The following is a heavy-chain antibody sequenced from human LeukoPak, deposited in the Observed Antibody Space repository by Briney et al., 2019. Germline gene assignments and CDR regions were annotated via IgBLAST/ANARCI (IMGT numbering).Heavy chain of an antibody. D-gene: IGHD5-12*01. Sequence: SETLSLTCTVSGGSTSSYYWGWIRQPPGKGLEWIGSIYYSGSTYYNPSLKSRVTISVDTSKNQFSLKLSSVTAADTAVYYCARREDPRYSGYDSLFDPWGQGTLVTVSS. CDR2: IYYSGST. J-gene: IGHJ5*02. CDR3: ARREDPRYSGYDSLFDP. CDR1: GGSTSSYY. V-gene: IGHV4-39*01.